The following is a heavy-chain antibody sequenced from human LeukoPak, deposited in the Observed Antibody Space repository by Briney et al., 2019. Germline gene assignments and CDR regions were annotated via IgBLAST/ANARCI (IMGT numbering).Heavy chain of an antibody. Sequence: SETLSLTCTLSGVSISSYDWSWIRQPPGNGLEGIGYIYTSGSTNYNPSLKSRVTISVDTSKNQFSLKLSSVTAADTAVYYCARQRGYSYGYAADYWGQGTLVTVSS. V-gene: IGHV4-4*09. CDR1: GVSISSYD. CDR3: ARQRGYSYGYAADY. CDR2: IYTSGST. D-gene: IGHD5-18*01. J-gene: IGHJ4*02.